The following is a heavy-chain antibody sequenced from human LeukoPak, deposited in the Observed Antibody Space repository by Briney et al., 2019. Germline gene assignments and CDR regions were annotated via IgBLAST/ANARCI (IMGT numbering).Heavy chain of an antibody. D-gene: IGHD6-19*01. CDR2: INHSGST. J-gene: IGHJ4*02. CDR3: ARTRPDSSGWYR. V-gene: IGHV4-34*01. CDR1: GGSFSGYY. Sequence: PSETLSLTCAVYGGSFSGYYWSWIRQPPGKGLEWTGEINHSGSTNYNPSLKSRVTISVDTSKNQFSLKLSSVTAADTAVYYCARTRPDSSGWYRWGQGTLVTVSS.